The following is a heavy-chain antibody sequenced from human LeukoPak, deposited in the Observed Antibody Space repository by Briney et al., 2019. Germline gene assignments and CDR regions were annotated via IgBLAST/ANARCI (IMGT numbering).Heavy chain of an antibody. Sequence: GGALRLSWAASGFTLDDYTMDWVRQAPGKGLGWVSLICWDGGSTYYADSVKGRFTISRDNRKNSLYLQMNSLRTEDTALYYCAKGKTYRYSREYYFDYWGQGTLVTVSS. CDR2: ICWDGGST. CDR3: AKGKTYRYSREYYFDY. D-gene: IGHD6-13*01. J-gene: IGHJ4*02. CDR1: GFTLDDYT. V-gene: IGHV3-43*01.